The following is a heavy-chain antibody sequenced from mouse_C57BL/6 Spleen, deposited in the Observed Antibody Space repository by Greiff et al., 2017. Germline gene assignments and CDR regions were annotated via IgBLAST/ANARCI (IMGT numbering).Heavy chain of an antibody. CDR2: INPNNGGT. CDR3: ARGQDYYGSSYGFAY. V-gene: IGHV1-26*01. J-gene: IGHJ3*01. CDR1: GYTFTDYY. Sequence: QLQQSGPELVKPGASVKISCKASGYTFTDYYMNWVKQSHGKSLEWIGDINPNNGGTSYNQKFKGKATLTVDKSSSTAYMELRSLTSEDSAVYYCARGQDYYGSSYGFAYWGQGTLVTVSA. D-gene: IGHD1-1*01.